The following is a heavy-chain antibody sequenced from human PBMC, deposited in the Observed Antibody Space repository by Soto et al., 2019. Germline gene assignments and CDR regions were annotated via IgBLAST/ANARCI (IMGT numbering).Heavy chain of an antibody. CDR3: ARGLFYYDSSGSSGDY. V-gene: IGHV1-8*01. J-gene: IGHJ4*02. CDR2: MNPNSGNT. Sequence: GASLKVSCKASGYTFTSYDINWVRQATGQGLEWMGWMNPNSGNTGYAQKFQGRVTMTRNTSISTAYMELSSLRSEDTAVYYCARGLFYYDSSGSSGDYWGQGTLVTVSS. D-gene: IGHD3-22*01. CDR1: GYTFTSYD.